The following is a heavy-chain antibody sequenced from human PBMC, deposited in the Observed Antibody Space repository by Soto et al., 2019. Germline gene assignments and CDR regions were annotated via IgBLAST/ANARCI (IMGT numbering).Heavy chain of an antibody. CDR3: TTDPTYSDFWSGIRLDH. D-gene: IGHD3-3*01. J-gene: IGHJ4*02. Sequence: EVQLVESGGGLVKPGGSLRLSCAASGFTFSNAWMSWVRQAPGKGLEWVGRIKSKTDGGTTDYAAPVKGRFTISRDNSKNTLYQQINSLKTAETAVYYCTTDPTYSDFWSGIRLDHWGQGTLVTVS. CDR1: GFTFSNAW. CDR2: IKSKTDGGTT. V-gene: IGHV3-15*01.